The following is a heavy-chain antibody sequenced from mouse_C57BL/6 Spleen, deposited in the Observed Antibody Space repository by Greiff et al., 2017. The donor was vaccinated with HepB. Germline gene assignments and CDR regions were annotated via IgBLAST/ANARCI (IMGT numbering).Heavy chain of an antibody. CDR3: ARDYGSSYVLFDY. V-gene: IGHV5-17*01. J-gene: IGHJ2*01. CDR2: ISSGSSTI. CDR1: GFTFSDYG. Sequence: EVQLVESGGGLVKPGGSLKLSCAASGFTFSDYGMHWVRQAPEKGLEWVAYISSGSSTIYYADTVKGRFTISRDNAKNPLFLQMTSLRSEDTAMYYCARDYGSSYVLFDYWGQGTTLTVSS. D-gene: IGHD1-1*01.